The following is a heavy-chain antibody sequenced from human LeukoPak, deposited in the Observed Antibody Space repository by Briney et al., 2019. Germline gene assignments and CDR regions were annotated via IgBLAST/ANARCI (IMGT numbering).Heavy chain of an antibody. V-gene: IGHV4-34*01. CDR1: GGSFSGYY. D-gene: IGHD2-8*02. CDR2: INHSGGT. CDR3: ARQKKIVLVVYAIGYYFDY. Sequence: PSEILSLTCAVYGGSFSGYYWSWIRQPPGKGLEWIGEINHSGGTNYNPSLKSRVTISVDTSKNQFSLKLSSVTAADTAVYYCARQKKIVLVVYAIGYYFDYWGQGTLVTVSS. J-gene: IGHJ4*02.